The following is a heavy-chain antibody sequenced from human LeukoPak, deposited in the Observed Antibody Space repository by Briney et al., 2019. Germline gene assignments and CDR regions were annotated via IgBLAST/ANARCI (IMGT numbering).Heavy chain of an antibody. CDR3: ARHDYSPTAGLDY. V-gene: IGHV1-69*05. CDR2: IIPIFNTA. CDR1: GGIFSSYA. Sequence: ASVTVSCKTSGGIFSSYAISWVRQAPGQGLEWMGGIIPIFNTANYALKFQGRVTITTDESTSTAYMELSSLRSEDTAVYYCARHDYSPTAGLDYWGQGTLVTVSS. J-gene: IGHJ4*02. D-gene: IGHD4-11*01.